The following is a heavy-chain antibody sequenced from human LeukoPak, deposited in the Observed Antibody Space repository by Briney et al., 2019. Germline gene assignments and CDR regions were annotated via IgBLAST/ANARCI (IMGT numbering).Heavy chain of an antibody. D-gene: IGHD1-1*01. V-gene: IGHV3-23*01. CDR3: ATFGTTGISY. CDR2: ISGSGLST. Sequence: PGGSLRLSCAASGFTFTNSAMCWIRQPPGKGLDWVSSISGSGLSTYYAASLKGRFTISRDNSKNTLSLQMNTLRAEDTAMYYCATFGTTGISYWGQGALVTVSS. J-gene: IGHJ4*02. CDR1: GFTFTNSA.